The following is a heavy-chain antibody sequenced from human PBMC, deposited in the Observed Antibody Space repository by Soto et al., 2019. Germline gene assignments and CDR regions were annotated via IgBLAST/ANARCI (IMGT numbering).Heavy chain of an antibody. CDR3: AKGRSGGSLDWLDP. CDR2: ISSSGSGT. CDR1: GFTFTSYV. J-gene: IGHJ5*02. V-gene: IGHV3-23*01. D-gene: IGHD2-15*01. Sequence: LRLSCAASGFTFTSYVMYWVRQAPGKGLEFVSSISSSGSGTYYADSVQGRFTTSRDSSKNTLFLQMNSLTAEDTAVYYCAKGRSGGSLDWLDPWGQGTLVTVSS.